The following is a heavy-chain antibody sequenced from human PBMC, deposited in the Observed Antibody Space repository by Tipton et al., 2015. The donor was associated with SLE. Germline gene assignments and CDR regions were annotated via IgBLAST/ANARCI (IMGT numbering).Heavy chain of an antibody. CDR1: GYTFTSYD. V-gene: IGHV1-8*02. Sequence: QVQLVQSGAEVKKPGASVKVSCKASGYTFTSYDINWVRQATGQGLEWMGWMNPNSGNTGYAQKLQGRVTMTTDTSTSTAYMELRSLRSDDTAVYYCARFGRDREYFDYWGQGTLVTVSS. CDR2: MNPNSGNT. J-gene: IGHJ4*02. CDR3: ARFGRDREYFDY. D-gene: IGHD3-10*01.